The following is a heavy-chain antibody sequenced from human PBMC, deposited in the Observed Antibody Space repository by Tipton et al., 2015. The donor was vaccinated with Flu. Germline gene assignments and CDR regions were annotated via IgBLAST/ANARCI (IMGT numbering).Heavy chain of an antibody. CDR3: ARDGSRGGLDF. Sequence: QLVQSGAEVKKPGASVKVSCKASGYTFSGNYIHWVRQAPGQGLEWMGYMNPKTGGTNYAQKFRGRVSLTRATSISTAYMELSSLTADVKAFYFCARDGSRGGLDFWGQVPLVTVSS. CDR1: GYTFSGNY. V-gene: IGHV1-2*02. CDR2: MNPKTGGT. J-gene: IGHJ4*02. D-gene: IGHD3/OR15-3a*01.